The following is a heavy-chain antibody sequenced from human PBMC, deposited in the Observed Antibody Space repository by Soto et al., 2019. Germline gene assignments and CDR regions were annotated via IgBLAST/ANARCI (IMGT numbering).Heavy chain of an antibody. V-gene: IGHV3-33*01. CDR2: MWYDARNK. CDR3: ARGSSIVVVVTDSFDI. J-gene: IGHJ3*02. CDR1: GFTFSSYG. D-gene: IGHD3-22*01. Sequence: QVQLVESGGGVVQPGRSLRLSCTASGFTFSSYGMYWVLQAPGKGLEWVAVMWYDARNKHYADSVKGRFTISRDNSKNTLYLQMNSLRDEDTAVYYCARGSSIVVVVTDSFDIWGQGTMVTVSS.